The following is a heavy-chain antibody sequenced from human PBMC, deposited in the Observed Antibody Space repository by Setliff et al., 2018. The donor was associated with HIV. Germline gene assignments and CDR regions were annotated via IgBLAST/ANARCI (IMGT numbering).Heavy chain of an antibody. CDR1: RFSLFRDYG. J-gene: IGHJ3*02. V-gene: IGHV3-30*02. CDR2: IRFDGSYK. Sequence: PGGSLRLSCVGSRFSLFRDYGMHWVRQAPGKGLEWVAFIRFDGSYKYYADFVEGRFTIARDNSKNTLYLQMNSLRAEDTAVYYCAREDVGTAIYGAFDIWGLGTMVTVSS. D-gene: IGHD2-21*02. CDR3: AREDVGTAIYGAFDI.